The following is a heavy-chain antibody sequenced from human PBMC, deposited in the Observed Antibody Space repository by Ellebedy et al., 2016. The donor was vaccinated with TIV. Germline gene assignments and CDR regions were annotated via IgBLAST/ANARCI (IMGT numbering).Heavy chain of an antibody. CDR2: ISAYNGNT. V-gene: IGHV1-18*01. D-gene: IGHD4-17*01. J-gene: IGHJ4*02. CDR1: GYTFTSYG. CDR3: ARTWHCTTTICHVGHEY. Sequence: ASVKVSCKASGYTFTSYGISWVRQAPGQGLEWMGWISAYNGNTKYAQKLQGRVTMTTDTSASTAYMELSSLRSEDTAVYYCARTWHCTTTICHVGHEYWGQGTLVAVSS.